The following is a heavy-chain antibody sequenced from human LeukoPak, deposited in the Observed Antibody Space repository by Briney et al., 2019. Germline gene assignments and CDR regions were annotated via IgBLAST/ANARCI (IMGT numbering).Heavy chain of an antibody. V-gene: IGHV1-2*02. J-gene: IGHJ3*02. CDR2: TNPNSGDT. CDR3: AAAGRSYCSGGTCYSDLNDAFDI. D-gene: IGHD2-15*01. CDR1: GYTFTDYY. Sequence: GASVKVSCKASGYTFTDYYIHCVRQAPGPGQGLEWMGWTNPNSGDTNYAQKFQGRVTMTRDTSISTAYMELNRLRSDDTAIYYCAAAGRSYCSGGTCYSDLNDAFDIWGQGTMVTVSS.